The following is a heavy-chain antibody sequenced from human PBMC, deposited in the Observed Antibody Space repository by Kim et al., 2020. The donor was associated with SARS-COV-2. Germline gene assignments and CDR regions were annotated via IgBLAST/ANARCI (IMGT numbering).Heavy chain of an antibody. CDR3: AQSSSRRCLDY. CDR2: ISHSGTT. Sequence: SETLSLTCAVSGGSISNSWWSWVRQPPGMGLEWIGEISHSGTTNYNASLRSRVTISVDKSNNQFSLKLTSVTAADTAVYYCAQSSSRRCLDYWGQGTLFTVSS. J-gene: IGHJ4*02. V-gene: IGHV4-4*02. D-gene: IGHD6-19*01. CDR1: GGSISNSW.